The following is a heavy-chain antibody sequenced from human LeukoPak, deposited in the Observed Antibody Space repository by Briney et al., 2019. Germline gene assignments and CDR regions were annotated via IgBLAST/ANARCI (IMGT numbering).Heavy chain of an antibody. V-gene: IGHV4-59*01. J-gene: IGHJ4*02. D-gene: IGHD6-13*01. CDR1: GGSISSYY. Sequence: PSETLSLTCTVSGGSISSYYWSWIRQPPGKGLEWIGYIYYSGSTNYNPSLKSRVTISVDTSNKQFSLKLSSVTAADTAVYYCASSSSWYRSSGRYFDFWGQGTLVTVSS. CDR3: ASSSSWYRSSGRYFDF. CDR2: IYYSGST.